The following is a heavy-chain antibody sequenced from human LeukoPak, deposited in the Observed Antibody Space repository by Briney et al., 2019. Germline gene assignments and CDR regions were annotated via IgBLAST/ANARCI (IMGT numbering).Heavy chain of an antibody. V-gene: IGHV3-21*01. J-gene: IGHJ6*03. D-gene: IGHD3-10*01. CDR1: GFTFSTYA. CDR3: AKGVFASWELDMDV. Sequence: PGGSLRLSCAASGFTFSTYAISWVRQAPGKGLEWVSCISSTSNYIFYADSVRGRFTISRDNAKNSLYLQMDSLRAEDTAVYYCAKGVFASWELDMDVWGKGTTVTVSS. CDR2: ISSTSNYI.